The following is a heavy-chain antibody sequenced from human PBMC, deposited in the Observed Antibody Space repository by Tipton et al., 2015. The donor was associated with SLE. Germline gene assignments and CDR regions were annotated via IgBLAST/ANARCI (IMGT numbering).Heavy chain of an antibody. V-gene: IGHV4-59*01. CDR1: GGSISSYY. J-gene: IGHJ2*01. CDR2: IYYSGST. D-gene: IGHD2-15*01. Sequence: LSLTCTVSGGSISSYYWSWIRQPPGKGLEWIGYIYYSGSTNYNPSLKSRVTISVDTSKFQFSLKLSSVTAAGTAVYYCARGCCSGGSCARWSYFDLWGRGTLVTVSS. CDR3: ARGCCSGGSCARWSYFDL.